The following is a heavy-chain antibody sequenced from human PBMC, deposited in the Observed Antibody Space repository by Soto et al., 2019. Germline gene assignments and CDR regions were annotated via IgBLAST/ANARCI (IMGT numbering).Heavy chain of an antibody. V-gene: IGHV4-39*01. CDR1: GGSISSSSYY. J-gene: IGHJ5*02. Sequence: SETLSLTCTVSGGSISSSSYYWGWIRQPPGKGLAWIGSIYYSGSTYYNPSLKSRVTISVDTSKNQFSLKLSSVTAADTAVYYCARQESTYDFWSRYYNRGWLDPCGQGPPVTVYS. CDR2: IYYSGST. CDR3: ARQESTYDFWSRYYNRGWLDP. D-gene: IGHD3-3*01.